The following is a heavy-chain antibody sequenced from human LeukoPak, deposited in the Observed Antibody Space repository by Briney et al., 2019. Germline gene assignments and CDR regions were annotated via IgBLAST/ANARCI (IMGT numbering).Heavy chain of an antibody. D-gene: IGHD3-22*01. Sequence: GGSLRLSCAASGFTFSSYAMSWVRQAPGKGLEWVSAISGSGGSTYYADSVKGRFTISRDNSKNTLYLQMNSLRAEDTAVYYCARDTYYYDSSGYPYYYYYMDVWGKGTTVTVSS. J-gene: IGHJ6*03. CDR1: GFTFSSYA. CDR3: ARDTYYYDSSGYPYYYYYMDV. CDR2: ISGSGGST. V-gene: IGHV3-23*01.